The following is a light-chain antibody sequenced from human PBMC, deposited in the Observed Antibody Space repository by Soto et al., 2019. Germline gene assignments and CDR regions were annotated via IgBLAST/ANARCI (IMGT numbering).Light chain of an antibody. J-gene: IGKJ5*01. V-gene: IGKV3-20*01. CDR1: QSVSSSY. Sequence: EIVLTQSPGTPSLSPGERATLSCRASQSVSSSYLAWYQQKPGQAPRLLIYGASSRATGIPDRSSGSGSGTDFTLTISRLEPEDFAVYYCQQYGSSPPITFGQGTRLEIK. CDR2: GAS. CDR3: QQYGSSPPIT.